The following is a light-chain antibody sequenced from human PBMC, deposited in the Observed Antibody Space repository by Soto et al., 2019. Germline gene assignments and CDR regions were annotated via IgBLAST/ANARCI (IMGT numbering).Light chain of an antibody. CDR1: SSDVGGYNY. J-gene: IGLJ3*02. CDR3: SSYAGSKNLL. CDR2: EVS. Sequence: QSALTQPPSASGSPGQSVTISCTGTSSDVGGYNYVSWYQQHPGKAPKLLIFEVSERPSGVPDRFSGSKSGNAASLTVSGLQAEDEADYYCSSYAGSKNLLFGGGTMLTVL. V-gene: IGLV2-8*01.